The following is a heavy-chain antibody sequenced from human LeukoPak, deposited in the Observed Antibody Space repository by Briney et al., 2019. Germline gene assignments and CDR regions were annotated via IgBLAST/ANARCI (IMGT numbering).Heavy chain of an antibody. V-gene: IGHV3-21*01. CDR1: GFTVSSNY. CDR3: ARDPVGMTFG. J-gene: IGHJ4*02. D-gene: IGHD3-10*01. Sequence: GGSLRLSCAASGFTVSSNYMNWVRQAPRKGLEWVSSISSSSSYIYYADSVKGRFTISRDNAKNSLYLQMNSLRAEDTAVYYCARDPVGMTFGGGQGTLVTVSS. CDR2: ISSSSSYI.